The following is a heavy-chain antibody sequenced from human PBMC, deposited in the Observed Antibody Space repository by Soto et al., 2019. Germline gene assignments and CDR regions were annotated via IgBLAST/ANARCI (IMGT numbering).Heavy chain of an antibody. Sequence: GASVKVSCKVSGYTLTELSMHWVRQAPGKGLEWMGGFDPEDGETIYAQKFQGRVTMTEDTSTDTAYMELSSLRSEDTAVYYCATGTNYDILTGYYRRSIGWFDPSGQGTLVTVSS. CDR2: FDPEDGET. D-gene: IGHD3-9*01. V-gene: IGHV1-24*01. CDR3: ATGTNYDILTGYYRRSIGWFDP. J-gene: IGHJ5*02. CDR1: GYTLTELS.